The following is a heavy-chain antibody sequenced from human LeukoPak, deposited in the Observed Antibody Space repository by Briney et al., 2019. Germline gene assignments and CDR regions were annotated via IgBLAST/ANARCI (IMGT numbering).Heavy chain of an antibody. V-gene: IGHV1-69*13. CDR2: IIPIFGTA. CDR3: ARAVFMDTAMVTPYYYYGMDV. J-gene: IGHJ6*02. D-gene: IGHD5-18*01. Sequence: ASVKVSCKASGGTFSSYAISWVRQAPVQGLEWMGGIIPIFGTANYAQKFQGRVTITVDESTSTAYMELSSLRSEDTAVYYCARAVFMDTAMVTPYYYYGMDVWGQGTTVTVSS. CDR1: GGTFSSYA.